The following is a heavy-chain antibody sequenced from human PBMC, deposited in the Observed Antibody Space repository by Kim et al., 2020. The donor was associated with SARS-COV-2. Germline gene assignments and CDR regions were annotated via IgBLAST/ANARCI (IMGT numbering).Heavy chain of an antibody. CDR1: GFIVSTMH. D-gene: IGHD3-10*01. Sequence: GGSLRLSCAASGFIVSTMHITWVRQGPGKGLEWLSVIYTGGDTYYADSVRGRFTIYRDNAKNTVYLQMNSLRPEDAALYYCARVRYFGSGTYDGLDVWGQGTTVTVSS. V-gene: IGHV3-66*02. J-gene: IGHJ6*02. CDR3: ARVRYFGSGTYDGLDV. CDR2: IYTGGDT.